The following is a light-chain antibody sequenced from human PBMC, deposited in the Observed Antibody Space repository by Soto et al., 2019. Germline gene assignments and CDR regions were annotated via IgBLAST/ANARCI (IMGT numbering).Light chain of an antibody. CDR2: EVS. V-gene: IGLV2-14*01. CDR3: SSYTSSNTPVV. Sequence: QSVLTQPASVSGSPGQSITISCTGTSSDVGGYNYVSWDQQHPGKPPKLMIFEVSNRPSGVSNRFSGSKSGNTASLTISGLQAEDEADYYCSSYTSSNTPVVFGGGTKLTVL. J-gene: IGLJ2*01. CDR1: SSDVGGYNY.